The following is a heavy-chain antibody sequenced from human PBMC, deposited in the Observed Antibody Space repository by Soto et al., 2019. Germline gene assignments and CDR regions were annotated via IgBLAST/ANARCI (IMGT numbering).Heavy chain of an antibody. CDR1: GFTFSSYA. Sequence: QEQLVESGGGVVQPGRSLRLSCAASGFTFSSYAMHWVRQAPGKGLEWVAVISYDGSNKYYADSVKGRFTISRDNSKNTLYLQMNSLRAEDTAVYYCAREFGVSSPRPDYWGQGTLVTVSS. CDR3: AREFGVSSPRPDY. V-gene: IGHV3-30-3*01. D-gene: IGHD3-10*01. CDR2: ISYDGSNK. J-gene: IGHJ4*02.